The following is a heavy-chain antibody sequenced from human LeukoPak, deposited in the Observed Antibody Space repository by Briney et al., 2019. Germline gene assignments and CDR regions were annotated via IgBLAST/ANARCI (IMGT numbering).Heavy chain of an antibody. CDR2: IKQEGSEK. D-gene: IGHD2-15*01. J-gene: IGHJ6*02. Sequence: GGSLRLSCAASGFTFSSYWMSWVRQAPGKGLEWVANIKQEGSEKYYVDSVKGRFTISRDNAKNSLYLQMNSLRAEDMAVYYCASFYCSGGSCYDGDYYYGMDVWGQGTTVTVSS. CDR1: GFTFSSYW. V-gene: IGHV3-7*01. CDR3: ASFYCSGGSCYDGDYYYGMDV.